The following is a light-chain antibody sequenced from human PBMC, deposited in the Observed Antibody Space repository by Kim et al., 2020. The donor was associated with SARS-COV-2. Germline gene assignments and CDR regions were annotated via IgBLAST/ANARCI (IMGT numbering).Light chain of an antibody. CDR2: GSS. CDR3: QQYHKWPLT. V-gene: IGKV3-15*01. Sequence: EIEMAQSPATLSVSPGESATLSCRASQSVSAKLAWYQQRPGQTPRLLIYGSSTRATGIPARFSGSGSGREFTLTISSLQSEDFAVYYCQQYHKWPLTFGGGTKLEI. J-gene: IGKJ4*01. CDR1: QSVSAK.